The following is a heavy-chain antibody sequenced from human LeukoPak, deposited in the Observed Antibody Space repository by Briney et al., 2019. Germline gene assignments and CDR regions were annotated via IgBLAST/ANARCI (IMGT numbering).Heavy chain of an antibody. Sequence: PSETLSLTCTVSGGSISSGGYYWSWIRQPPGKGLEWIGYIYHSGSTYYNPSLKSRVTISVDRSKNQFSLKLSSVTAADTAVYYCASIRFFEWLPDYWGQGTLVTVSS. J-gene: IGHJ4*02. V-gene: IGHV4-30-2*01. CDR1: GGSISSGGYY. D-gene: IGHD3-3*01. CDR3: ASIRFFEWLPDY. CDR2: IYHSGST.